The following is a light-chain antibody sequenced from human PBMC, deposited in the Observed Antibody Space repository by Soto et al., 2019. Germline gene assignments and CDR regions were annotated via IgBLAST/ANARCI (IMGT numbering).Light chain of an antibody. Sequence: EIVLTQSPATLSLSPGERANISCRASQSVTTYLAWYQQKPGQAPRLLIYDASDRATGIPARFSGSGSGTDFTLTNSSLEPEDFAVYYCQQRSNWPPSITFGQGTRLEIK. J-gene: IGKJ5*01. CDR2: DAS. CDR1: QSVTTY. V-gene: IGKV3-11*01. CDR3: QQRSNWPPSIT.